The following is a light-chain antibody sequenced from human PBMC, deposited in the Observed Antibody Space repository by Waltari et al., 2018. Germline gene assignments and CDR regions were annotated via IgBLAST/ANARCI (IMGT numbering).Light chain of an antibody. J-gene: IGKJ2*01. V-gene: IGKV3-20*01. CDR1: QSLSRSY. Sequence: EIVLTQSPGTLSLSPGERATLSCRASQSLSRSYLAWYQQKPGQAPRLLLYGASSRATGIPDRFSGSGSGTDFTLTISRLEPEDFAVYYCQQYGSSPPYTFGQGTNLEIK. CDR3: QQYGSSPPYT. CDR2: GAS.